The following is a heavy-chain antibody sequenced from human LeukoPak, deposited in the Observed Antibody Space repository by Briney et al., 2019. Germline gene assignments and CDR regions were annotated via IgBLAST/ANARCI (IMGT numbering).Heavy chain of an antibody. CDR3: ARGEQQLDYNWFDP. V-gene: IGHV4-38-2*02. D-gene: IGHD6-13*01. J-gene: IGHJ5*02. CDR1: GYSISSGYY. CDR2: IYHSGST. Sequence: SETLSPTCTVSGYSISSGYYWGWLRQPPGKGLEWIGSIYHSGSTYYNPSLKSRVTISVDTSKNQFSLKLSSVTAADTAVYYCARGEQQLDYNWFDPWGQGTLVTVSS.